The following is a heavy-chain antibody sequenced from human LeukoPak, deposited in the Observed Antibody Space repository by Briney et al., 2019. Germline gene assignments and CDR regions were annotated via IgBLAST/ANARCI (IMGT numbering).Heavy chain of an antibody. J-gene: IGHJ1*01. Sequence: GGSLRLSCAASGFTFSSYGMHWVRQAPGKGLEWVAVISYDGSNKYYADSVKGRFTISRDNSKNTLYLQMNSLRAEDTAVYYCANGDLEYFQHWGQGTLVTVSS. CDR3: ANGDLEYFQH. CDR2: ISYDGSNK. CDR1: GFTFSSYG. D-gene: IGHD4-17*01. V-gene: IGHV3-30*18.